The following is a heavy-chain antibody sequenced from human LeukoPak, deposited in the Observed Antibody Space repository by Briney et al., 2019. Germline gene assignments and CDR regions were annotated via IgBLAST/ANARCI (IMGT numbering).Heavy chain of an antibody. CDR2: ISSTEGST. CDR1: GFTFSSYA. J-gene: IGHJ4*02. V-gene: IGHV3-64*01. CDR3: ARDPGVEPHGDY. Sequence: GGSLRLSCAASGFTFSSYAMPWVRQAPGKGLECVSAISSTEGSTYYANSVKGRFTISRDNSKNTLYLQMGSLRAEDMAVYYCARDPGVEPHGDYWGQATLVTVSS. D-gene: IGHD1-14*01.